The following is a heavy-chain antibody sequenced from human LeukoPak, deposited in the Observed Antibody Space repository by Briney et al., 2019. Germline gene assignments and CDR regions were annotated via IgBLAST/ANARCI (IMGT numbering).Heavy chain of an antibody. CDR3: ARDRLLEDRDYNSYYYMDV. CDR2: INPTGGST. D-gene: IGHD1-1*01. J-gene: IGHJ6*03. CDR1: GYTFTSYY. Sequence: ASVKVSCKASGYTFTSYYMHWVRQAPGQGLEWMGLINPTGGSTGYAQKFQGRVTMTRDMSTSTDYMELSSLRAEDTAVYYCARDRLLEDRDYNSYYYMDVWGIGTTVTVSS. V-gene: IGHV1-46*01.